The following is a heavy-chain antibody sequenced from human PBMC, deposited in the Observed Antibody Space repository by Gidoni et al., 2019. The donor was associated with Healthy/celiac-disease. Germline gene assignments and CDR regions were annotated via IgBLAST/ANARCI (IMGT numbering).Heavy chain of an antibody. CDR3: ARHLQLPHGGFTHIFDY. D-gene: IGHD1-1*01. Sequence: QLQLQESGPGLVKPSETLSLTCTVAGGSISSSSYYWGWIRQTPGKGLEWIGSIYYSGRTYYNPSLKRPLPIPVDTSKNQFSPKLSSVTAADTAVYYCARHLQLPHGGFTHIFDYWGQGTLVTVSS. CDR2: IYYSGRT. J-gene: IGHJ4*02. CDR1: GGSISSSSYY. V-gene: IGHV4-39*01.